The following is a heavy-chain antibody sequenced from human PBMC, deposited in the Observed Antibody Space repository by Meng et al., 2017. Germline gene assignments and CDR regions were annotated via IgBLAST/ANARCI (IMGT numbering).Heavy chain of an antibody. V-gene: IGHV3-21*01. Sequence: GESLKISCAASGFTFSSYSMNWVRQAPGKGLEWVSSISSSSSYIYYADSVKGRFTISRDNAKNSLYLQMNSLRAEDTAVYYCARDQAGIAAAGIKKNYYGMDVWGQGTTVTV. CDR1: GFTFSSYS. D-gene: IGHD6-13*01. CDR3: ARDQAGIAAAGIKKNYYGMDV. J-gene: IGHJ6*02. CDR2: ISSSSSYI.